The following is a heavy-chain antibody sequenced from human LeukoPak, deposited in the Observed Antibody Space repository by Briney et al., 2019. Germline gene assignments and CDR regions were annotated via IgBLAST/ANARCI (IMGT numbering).Heavy chain of an antibody. Sequence: GESLKISCKGSGYSFTSYWISWVRQMPGKGLEWMGRIDPSDSYTNYSPSFQGHVTISADKSISTAYLQWSSLKASDTAMYYCARHYSPVLDYGILTGSGEASQLDYWGQGTLVTVSS. CDR1: GYSFTSYW. J-gene: IGHJ4*02. D-gene: IGHD3-9*01. CDR3: ARHYSPVLDYGILTGSGEASQLDY. CDR2: IDPSDSYT. V-gene: IGHV5-10-1*01.